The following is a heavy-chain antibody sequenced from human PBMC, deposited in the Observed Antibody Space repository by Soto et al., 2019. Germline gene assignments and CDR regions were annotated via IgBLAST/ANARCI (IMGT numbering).Heavy chain of an antibody. CDR1: GGSISSYY. Sequence: SETLSLTCTVSGGSISSYYWSWIRQPPGKGLEWIGYIYYSGSTNYNPSLKSRVTISVDTSKNQFSLKLSSVTAADTAVYYCALPHSPDNSGYYLPDAFEIGGQGQMLTV. D-gene: IGHD3-22*01. CDR2: IYYSGST. V-gene: IGHV4-59*01. J-gene: IGHJ3*02. CDR3: ALPHSPDNSGYYLPDAFEI.